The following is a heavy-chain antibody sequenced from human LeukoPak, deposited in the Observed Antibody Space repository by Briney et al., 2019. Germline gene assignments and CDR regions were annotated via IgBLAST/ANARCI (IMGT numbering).Heavy chain of an antibody. CDR3: ARGGDVVVPAALMYV. CDR1: GGSFSGYY. D-gene: IGHD2-2*01. J-gene: IGHJ6*03. CDR2: INHSGST. V-gene: IGHV4-34*01. Sequence: SETLSLTCAVYGGSFSGYYWSWLRQPPGKGLEWIGEINHSGSTNYNPSLKSRVTISVDTSKNQFSLKLSSVTAADTAVYYCARGGDVVVPAALMYVWGKGTTVTVSS.